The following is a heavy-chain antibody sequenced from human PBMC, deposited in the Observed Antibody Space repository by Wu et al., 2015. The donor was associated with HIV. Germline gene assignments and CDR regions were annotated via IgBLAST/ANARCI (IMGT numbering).Heavy chain of an antibody. V-gene: IGHV1-8*02. Sequence: QVQLVQSGTVVQKPGTSVRVSCKISGYRFTSFNINWIRQVHGRGLEWMGWMDPQSGSAAFGRNFQGRVSMTRNNSISTAYMDLSRVTSDDTAIYYCARVGVLLTSAQLLEYFQHWGQGTRVVVSS. CDR2: MDPQSGSA. J-gene: IGHJ1*01. CDR3: ARVGVLLTSAQLLEYFQH. D-gene: IGHD5-24*01. CDR1: GYRFTSFN.